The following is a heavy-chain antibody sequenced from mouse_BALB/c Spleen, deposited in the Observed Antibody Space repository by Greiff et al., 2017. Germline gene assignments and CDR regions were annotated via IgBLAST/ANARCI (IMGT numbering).Heavy chain of an antibody. CDR3: NANYYGSSYAYYAMDY. J-gene: IGHJ4*01. D-gene: IGHD1-1*01. CDR1: GFNIKDYY. V-gene: IGHV14-4*02. Sequence: VQLQQSGAELVRSGASVKLSCTASGFNIKDYYMHWVKQRPEQGLEWIGWIDPENGDTEYAPKFQGKATMTADTSSNTAYLQLSSLTSEDTAVYYCNANYYGSSYAYYAMDYWGQGTSVTVAS. CDR2: IDPENGDT.